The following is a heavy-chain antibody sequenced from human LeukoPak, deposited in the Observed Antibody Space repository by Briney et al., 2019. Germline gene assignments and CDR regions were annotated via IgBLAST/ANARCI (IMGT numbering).Heavy chain of an antibody. J-gene: IGHJ4*02. V-gene: IGHV4-30-2*01. D-gene: IGHD3-10*01. CDR3: ARHPIMVPYFDY. CDR2: IYHSGST. CDR1: GGSISSGGYS. Sequence: SETLSLTCAVSGGSISSGGYSWSWIRQPPGKGLEWIGYIYHSGSTYYNPSLKSRVTISVDKSKNQFSLKLSSVTAADTAVYYCARHPIMVPYFDYWGQGTLVTVSS.